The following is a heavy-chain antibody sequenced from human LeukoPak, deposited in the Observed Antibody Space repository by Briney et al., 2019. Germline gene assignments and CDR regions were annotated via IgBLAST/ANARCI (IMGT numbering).Heavy chain of an antibody. J-gene: IGHJ5*02. Sequence: GGSLRLSCAASGSTVSSNYMSWVRQAPGKGLEWVSVIYSGGDTYYADSVKGRFTISRDNSKNTLYLQMNSLRAEDTAVYYCARNNGGREVVGDWFDPWGQGTLVTVSS. D-gene: IGHD1-26*01. V-gene: IGHV3-53*01. CDR1: GSTVSSNY. CDR3: ARNNGGREVVGDWFDP. CDR2: IYSGGDT.